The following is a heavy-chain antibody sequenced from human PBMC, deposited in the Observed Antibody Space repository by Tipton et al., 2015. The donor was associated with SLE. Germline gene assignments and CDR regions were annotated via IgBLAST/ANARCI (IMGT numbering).Heavy chain of an antibody. D-gene: IGHD4-23*01. CDR1: GGSFSGYY. CDR2: INHSGST. Sequence: TLSLTCAVYGGSFSGYYWSWIRQPPGKGLEWIGEINHSGSTNYNPSLKSRVTISVDTSKNQFSLKLSSVTAAGTAVYYCARDRSGSAVGWFDPWGQGTLVTVSS. J-gene: IGHJ5*02. V-gene: IGHV4-34*01. CDR3: ARDRSGSAVGWFDP.